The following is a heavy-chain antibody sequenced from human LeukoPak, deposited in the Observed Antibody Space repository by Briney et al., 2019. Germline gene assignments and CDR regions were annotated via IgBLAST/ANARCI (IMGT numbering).Heavy chain of an antibody. V-gene: IGHV1-18*04. D-gene: IGHD2-15*01. J-gene: IGHJ4*02. CDR2: ISAYNGNT. Sequence: ASVKVSCKASGYTFTSYGISWVRQAPGQGLEWMGWISAYNGNTNYAQKLQGRVTMTTDTSTSTAYMELRSLRSDDTAVYYCARDCSGGSCYYNYFDYWGQGTLVTASS. CDR1: GYTFTSYG. CDR3: ARDCSGGSCYYNYFDY.